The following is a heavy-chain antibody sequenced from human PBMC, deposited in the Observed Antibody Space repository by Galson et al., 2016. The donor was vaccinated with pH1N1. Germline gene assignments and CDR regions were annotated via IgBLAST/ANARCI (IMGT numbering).Heavy chain of an antibody. CDR3: ARDRGGLNSMDV. CDR2: IWSDARIT. Sequence: SLRLSCAASGSSLSSSDMYWVRQAPGKGLEWVAVIWSDARITNYGDSVMGRFTISRDNSKKTLFLQMRSLRVEDTAVYYCARDRGGLNSMDVWGRGTTVTVSS. J-gene: IGHJ6*02. V-gene: IGHV3-33*01. D-gene: IGHD1-26*01. CDR1: GSSLSSSD.